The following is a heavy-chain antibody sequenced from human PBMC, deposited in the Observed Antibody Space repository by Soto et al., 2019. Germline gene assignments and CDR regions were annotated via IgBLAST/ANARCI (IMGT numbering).Heavy chain of an antibody. CDR2: IYPGDYDT. V-gene: IGHV5-51*01. CDR1: GYSFTSYW. J-gene: IGHJ6*03. Sequence: GESLKISCKGSGYSFTSYWIGWVRQMPGKGLEWMGIIYPGDYDTRYSPSIQGQTTNSADKSISTAYLQWSTLKASVNAMYYCARRDYSNYYMDVWGKGTTVTV. CDR3: ARRDYSNYYMDV. D-gene: IGHD4-4*01.